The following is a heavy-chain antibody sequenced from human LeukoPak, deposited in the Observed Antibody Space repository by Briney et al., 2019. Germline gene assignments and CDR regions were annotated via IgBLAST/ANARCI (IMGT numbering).Heavy chain of an antibody. J-gene: IGHJ3*02. D-gene: IGHD2-21*02. CDR2: ISYDGSNK. Sequence: GGSLRLSCAASGFTFSSYAMHWVRQAPGKGLEWVAVISYDGSNKYYADSVKGRFTISRDNAKNSLYLQMDSLRAEDMALYYCAKDSCGGDCLDAFDIWGQGTMVTVSS. CDR1: GFTFSSYA. V-gene: IGHV3-30*04. CDR3: AKDSCGGDCLDAFDI.